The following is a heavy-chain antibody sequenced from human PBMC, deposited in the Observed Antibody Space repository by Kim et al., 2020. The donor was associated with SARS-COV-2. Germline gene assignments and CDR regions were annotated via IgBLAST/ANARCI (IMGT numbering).Heavy chain of an antibody. CDR3: ARAPYYYDSSGYSGYDY. Sequence: LKSRVTISVDTSKNQFSLKLSSVAAADTAVYYCARAPYYYDSSGYSGYDYWGQGTLVTVSS. D-gene: IGHD3-22*01. J-gene: IGHJ4*02. V-gene: IGHV4-34*01.